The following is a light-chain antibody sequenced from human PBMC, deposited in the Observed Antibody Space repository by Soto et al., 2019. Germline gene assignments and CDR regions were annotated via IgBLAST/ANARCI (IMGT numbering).Light chain of an antibody. CDR1: SSDIGGYNY. V-gene: IGLV2-14*01. J-gene: IGLJ3*02. CDR3: SSYTRSATLV. CDR2: EDN. Sequence: QSVLTQPASVSGSPGQSITISCTGTSSDIGGYNYVSWYQQHPGKAPKLMIYEDNNRPSGVSNRFSGYKSGNTASLTISGLQAEDEADYHCSSYTRSATLVFGGGTKLTVL.